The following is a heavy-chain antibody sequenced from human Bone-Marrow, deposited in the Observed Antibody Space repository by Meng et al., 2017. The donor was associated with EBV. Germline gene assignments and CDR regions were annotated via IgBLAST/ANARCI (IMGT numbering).Heavy chain of an antibody. J-gene: IGHJ4*02. D-gene: IGHD3-10*01. CDR1: GGTVRSDA. Sequence: QVQCLQSGAGVKKPGSSVKVSCRTSGGTVRSDAVSWVRQAPGQGLEWMGGLIPMVGAPHYAQKFQGRVTIIADESTSTHSMELNSLRSEDTAMYYCASESGRGFTPDYWGQGTLVTVSS. CDR2: LIPMVGAP. V-gene: IGHV1-69*01. CDR3: ASESGRGFTPDY.